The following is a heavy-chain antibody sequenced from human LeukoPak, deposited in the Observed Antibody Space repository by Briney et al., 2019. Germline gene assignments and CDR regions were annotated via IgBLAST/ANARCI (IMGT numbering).Heavy chain of an antibody. V-gene: IGHV3-7*01. CDR2: IKQDGSEK. Sequence: GGSLRLSCAASGFTFSSYWMSWVRQAPGKGLEWGANIKQDGSEKYYVDSVKGRFTISRDNAKNSLYLQMNSLRAEDTAVYYGARFVENKIPFDYWGQGTLVTVSS. CDR1: GFTFSSYW. CDR3: ARFVENKIPFDY. D-gene: IGHD5-24*01. J-gene: IGHJ4*02.